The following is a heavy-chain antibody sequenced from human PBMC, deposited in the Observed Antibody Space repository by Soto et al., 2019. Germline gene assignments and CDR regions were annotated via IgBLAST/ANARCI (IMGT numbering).Heavy chain of an antibody. CDR3: ERSVDIVVVPADIRRSAWFHP. J-gene: IGHJ5*02. V-gene: IGHV4-34*01. CDR2: INHTGST. CDR1: GGSFSVYY. D-gene: IGHD2-2*02. Sequence: QVQLQQWGAGLLKPSETLSLTCAVYGGSFSVYYWSWIRQPPGKGLEWIGEINHTGSTNYNPSLKTRVTISVNRPKNPFSKKQSAEAPEDSTVYYCERSVDIVVVPADIRRSAWFHPWRQGILVTVS.